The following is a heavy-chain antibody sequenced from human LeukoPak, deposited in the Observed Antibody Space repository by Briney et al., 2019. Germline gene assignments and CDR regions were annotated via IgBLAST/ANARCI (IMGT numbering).Heavy chain of an antibody. D-gene: IGHD6-6*01. Sequence: SETLSLTCSVSGGSISGYYWSWIRQPAGKELEWLGRIFNSENTNYNPSLKSRITISVDTSKNQFSLKLSSVTAADTAVYYCARGPVTARSNAFDIWGQGTMVTVSS. V-gene: IGHV4-4*07. J-gene: IGHJ3*02. CDR1: GGSISGYY. CDR3: ARGPVTARSNAFDI. CDR2: IFNSENT.